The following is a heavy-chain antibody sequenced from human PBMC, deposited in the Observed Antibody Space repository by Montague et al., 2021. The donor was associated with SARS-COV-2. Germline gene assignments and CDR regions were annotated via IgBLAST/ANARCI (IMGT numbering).Heavy chain of an antibody. CDR1: GGSISSGGYY. Sequence: TLSLTCTVSGGSISSGGYYWGWIRQHPGKGLEWIGYIYYSGSTYYNPSLKSRVTLSVDTSKNQFSLKLSSATAADTAVYYCARAKGVLVLMVYVMGAFDIWGQGTMVTVSS. CDR3: ARAKGVLVLMVYVMGAFDI. V-gene: IGHV4-31*03. CDR2: IYYSGST. J-gene: IGHJ3*02. D-gene: IGHD2-8*01.